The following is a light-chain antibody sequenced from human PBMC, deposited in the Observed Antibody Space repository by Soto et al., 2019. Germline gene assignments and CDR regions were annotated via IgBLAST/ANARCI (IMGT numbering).Light chain of an antibody. CDR3: QQYSTSSPRYT. CDR1: QSVSSNF. CDR2: NAS. Sequence: IVLTQSPGTLSLSPGERATLFCRASQSVSSNFLAWYQQKPGQAPRLLIYNASRRAAGIPDRFSGSGSGTDSTLAISRLEPEDFAVYYCQQYSTSSPRYTFGQGTKLEIK. J-gene: IGKJ2*01. V-gene: IGKV3-20*01.